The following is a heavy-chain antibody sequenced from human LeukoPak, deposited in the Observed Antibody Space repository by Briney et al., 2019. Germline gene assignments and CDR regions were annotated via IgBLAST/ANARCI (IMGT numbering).Heavy chain of an antibody. D-gene: IGHD6-19*01. V-gene: IGHV3-30*02. CDR2: IRYDESRT. J-gene: IGHJ4*02. CDR3: ARPLVTTVAGTYYFDY. CDR1: GFRFSSYG. Sequence: GGSLRLSCAASGFRFSSYGMHWVRQAPGKGLEWVSFIRYDESRTFYGDSVKGRFIIPRDDSKNTVYLHMHSLRTEDTAVYYCARPLVTTVAGTYYFDYWGQGTLVTVSS.